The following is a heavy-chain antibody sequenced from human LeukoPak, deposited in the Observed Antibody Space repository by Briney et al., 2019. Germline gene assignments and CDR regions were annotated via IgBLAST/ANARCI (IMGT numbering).Heavy chain of an antibody. CDR2: ISGSGGST. V-gene: IGHV3-23*01. J-gene: IGHJ5*02. CDR3: AKDGYSHPGDWFDP. Sequence: QTGGSLRLSCAASGFTFSSYAMSWVRQAPGKGLEWVSAISGSGGSTYYADSVKGRFTISRDNSENTLYLQMNSLRAEDTAVYYCAKDGYSHPGDWFDPWGQGTLVTVSS. CDR1: GFTFSSYA. D-gene: IGHD5-18*01.